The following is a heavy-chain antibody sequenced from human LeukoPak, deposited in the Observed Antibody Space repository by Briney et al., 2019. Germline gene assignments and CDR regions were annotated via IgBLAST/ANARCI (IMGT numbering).Heavy chain of an antibody. Sequence: PSETLSLTCTVSGGSISSGGYYWSWIRQRPGKGLEWIGYIYYSGSTYYNPSLKSRVTISVDTSKNQFSLKLNSVTAADTAVYYCARGLVVVPAAIPGGVDNFDYWGQGTLVTVSS. V-gene: IGHV4-31*03. J-gene: IGHJ4*02. CDR1: GGSISSGGYY. CDR2: IYYSGST. CDR3: ARGLVVVPAAIPGGVDNFDY. D-gene: IGHD2-2*01.